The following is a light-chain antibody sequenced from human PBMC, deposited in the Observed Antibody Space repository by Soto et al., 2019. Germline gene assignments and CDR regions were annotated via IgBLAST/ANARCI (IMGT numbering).Light chain of an antibody. J-gene: IGKJ4*01. CDR1: QSINSW. CDR2: KAS. CDR3: QQYYTFPLT. Sequence: DIHMTQSHSTLSASVADRVTIVFRASQSINSWLAWYQQKPGKAPKLLIYKASILESGVPSRFSGSGSATEFTLTISSLQPEDFASYYCQQYYTFPLTFGGGTKVDIK. V-gene: IGKV1-5*03.